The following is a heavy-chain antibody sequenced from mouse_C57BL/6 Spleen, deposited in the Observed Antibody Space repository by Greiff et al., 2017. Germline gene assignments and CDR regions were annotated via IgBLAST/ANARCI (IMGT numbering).Heavy chain of an antibody. V-gene: IGHV5-17*01. CDR1: GFTFSDYG. Sequence: EVHLVESGGGLVKPGGSLKLSCAASGFTFSDYGMHWVRQAPEKGLEWVAYISSGSSTIYYVDTVKGRFTISRDNAKNTLFLQMTSLRSEDTAMYYCARRGYYGLYWYFDVWGTGTTVTVSS. J-gene: IGHJ1*03. CDR2: ISSGSSTI. D-gene: IGHD1-1*01. CDR3: ARRGYYGLYWYFDV.